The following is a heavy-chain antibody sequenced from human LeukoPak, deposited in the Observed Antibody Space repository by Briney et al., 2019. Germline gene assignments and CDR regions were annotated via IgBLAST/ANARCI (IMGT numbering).Heavy chain of an antibody. CDR2: IYPGDSDT. V-gene: IGHV5-51*01. D-gene: IGHD3-10*01. CDR3: ARHSEWFDS. Sequence: GESLEIYCKGSGYRFTSYWIGWVRQMPGKGLGWMGIIYPGDSDTRYSPSFQGQVTISADKSISTAYHTSIYLRAWVKGVDYCARHSEWFDSWGQGTLVTVSS. J-gene: IGHJ5*01. CDR1: GYRFTSYW.